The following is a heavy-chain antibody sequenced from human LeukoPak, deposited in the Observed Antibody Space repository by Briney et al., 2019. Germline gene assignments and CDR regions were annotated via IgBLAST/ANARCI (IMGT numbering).Heavy chain of an antibody. CDR3: ARRGSGWHYFDY. Sequence: GEPLQISCKGSGYSFTSYWIGWVRQIPGKGMGWMGIIYPGDSDTRYSPSFQGQVTISADKSISTAYLQWSSLKASDTAMYYCARRGSGWHYFDYWGQGTLVTVSS. CDR2: IYPGDSDT. V-gene: IGHV5-51*01. J-gene: IGHJ4*02. D-gene: IGHD6-19*01. CDR1: GYSFTSYW.